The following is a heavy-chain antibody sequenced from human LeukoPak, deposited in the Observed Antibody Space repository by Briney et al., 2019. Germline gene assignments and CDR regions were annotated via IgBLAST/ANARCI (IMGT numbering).Heavy chain of an antibody. D-gene: IGHD6-19*01. J-gene: IGHJ4*02. CDR3: ARTAVSSGWGYFDY. CDR1: GGSLVSYY. CDR2: IYYSGST. V-gene: IGHV4-59*01. Sequence: SETLSLTCTVSGGSLVSYYWTWIRQPPGKGLEWIGYIYYSGSTNYNPSLKSRVTISLDTSKNQFSLKLSSVTAADTAVYYCARTAVSSGWGYFDYWGQGTLVTASS.